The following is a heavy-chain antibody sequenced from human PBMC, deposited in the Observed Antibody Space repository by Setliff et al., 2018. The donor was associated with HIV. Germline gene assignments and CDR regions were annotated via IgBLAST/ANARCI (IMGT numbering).Heavy chain of an antibody. CDR1: GYTFTDYF. CDR2: INPNNGDT. V-gene: IGHV1-2*02. D-gene: IGHD5-18*01. Sequence: ASVKVSCKASGYTFTDYFIHWVRQAPGHGLEWMGWINPNNGDTNYAQHFQDRVSMTRDTSIRTVYMELSRLGSDDTAVYYCARSGAGYSTGPLYYYMDVWGKGTTVTVSS. J-gene: IGHJ6*03. CDR3: ARSGAGYSTGPLYYYMDV.